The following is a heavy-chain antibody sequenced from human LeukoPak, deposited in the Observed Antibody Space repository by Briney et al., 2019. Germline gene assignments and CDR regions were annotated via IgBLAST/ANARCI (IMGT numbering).Heavy chain of an antibody. V-gene: IGHV4-59*08. Sequence: SETLSLTCTVSGGSISSYYWSWIRQPPGEGLEWIGYIYYSGSTNYNPSLKSRVTISVDTSKNQFSLKLSSVTAADTAVYYCAGITYYDFCSGSRHSDPWGQRTLVTVSS. CDR2: IYYSGST. J-gene: IGHJ5*02. CDR1: GGSISSYY. D-gene: IGHD3-3*01. CDR3: AGITYYDFCSGSRHSDP.